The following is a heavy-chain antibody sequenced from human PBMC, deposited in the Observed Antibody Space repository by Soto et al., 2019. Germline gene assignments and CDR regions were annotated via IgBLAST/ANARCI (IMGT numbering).Heavy chain of an antibody. CDR2: ISGSGGST. J-gene: IGHJ4*02. D-gene: IGHD3-10*01. Sequence: LRLSCAASGFTFSSYAMSWVRQAPGKGLEWVSAISGSGGSTYYADSVKGRFTISRDNSKNTLYLQMNSLRAEDTAVYYCAKDHMVSDYFDYWGQGTLVTVSS. V-gene: IGHV3-23*01. CDR1: GFTFSSYA. CDR3: AKDHMVSDYFDY.